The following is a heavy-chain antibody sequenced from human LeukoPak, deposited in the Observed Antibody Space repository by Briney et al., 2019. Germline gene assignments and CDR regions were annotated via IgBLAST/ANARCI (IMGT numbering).Heavy chain of an antibody. CDR1: GFTFDSYW. Sequence: GESLRLSCVASGFTFDSYWMHWVRQAPQKGLVWVSRIDSDGGTAYADSVQGRFTTSRDNAKNTLYLQMNSLRDEDTAVYFCARCSSSQPYWGQGTLVTVSS. D-gene: IGHD2-15*01. CDR3: ARCSSSQPY. V-gene: IGHV3-74*01. J-gene: IGHJ4*02. CDR2: IDSDGGT.